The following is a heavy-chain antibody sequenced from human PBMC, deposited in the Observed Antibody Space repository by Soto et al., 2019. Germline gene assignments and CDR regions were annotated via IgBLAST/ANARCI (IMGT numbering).Heavy chain of an antibody. CDR2: IYYSGST. V-gene: IGHV4-31*03. CDR1: GGSISSGGYY. D-gene: IGHD3-22*01. Sequence: PSETLSLTCTVSGGSISSGGYYWSWIRQHPGKGLEWIGYIYYSGSTYYNPSLKSRVTISVDTSKNQFSLKLSSVTAADTAVYYCARARGYYYDSSGIFDYWGRGTLVTVSS. J-gene: IGHJ4*02. CDR3: ARARGYYYDSSGIFDY.